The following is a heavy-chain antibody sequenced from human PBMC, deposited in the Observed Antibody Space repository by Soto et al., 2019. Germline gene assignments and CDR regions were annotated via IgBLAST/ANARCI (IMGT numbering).Heavy chain of an antibody. CDR1: GFTFSSYG. CDR3: AKSIAAAGTTTRYYGMDV. D-gene: IGHD6-13*01. V-gene: IGHV3-30*18. J-gene: IGHJ6*02. Sequence: GGSLRLSCAASGFTFSSYGMHWVRQAPGKGLEWVAVISYDGSNKYYADSVKGRFTISRENSKNTLYLQMNSLRAEDTAVYYCAKSIAAAGTTTRYYGMDVWGQGTTVTVSS. CDR2: ISYDGSNK.